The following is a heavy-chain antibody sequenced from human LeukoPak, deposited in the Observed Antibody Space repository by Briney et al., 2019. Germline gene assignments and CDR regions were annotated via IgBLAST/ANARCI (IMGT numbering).Heavy chain of an antibody. J-gene: IGHJ4*02. Sequence: GGSLRLSCAASGFTVSSNYMSWVRQAPGKGLEWVSVIYSGGSTYYADSVKGRFTISRDNSKNTLYLNMISLRAEDTAVYYCAKEGAYERFDYWGQGTLVTVSS. D-gene: IGHD1-1*01. CDR1: GFTVSSNY. CDR2: IYSGGST. CDR3: AKEGAYERFDY. V-gene: IGHV3-53*01.